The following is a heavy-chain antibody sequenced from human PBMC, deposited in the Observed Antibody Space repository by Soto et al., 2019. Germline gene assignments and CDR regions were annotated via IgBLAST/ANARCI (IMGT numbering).Heavy chain of an antibody. CDR3: ATSRDATSGGLDY. CDR1: GGTFSSYA. Sequence: SVKVSCKASGGTFSSYAISWVRQAPGQGLEWMGGIIPIFGTANYAQKFQGRVTITADKSTSTAYMELSSLRSEDTAVYYCATSRDATSGGLDYWGQGTLVTVSS. CDR2: IIPIFGTA. V-gene: IGHV1-69*06. J-gene: IGHJ4*02. D-gene: IGHD2-15*01.